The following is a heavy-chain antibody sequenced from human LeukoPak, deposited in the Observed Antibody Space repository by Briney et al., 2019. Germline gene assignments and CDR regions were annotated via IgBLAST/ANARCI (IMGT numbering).Heavy chain of an antibody. Sequence: GGSLRLSCAASGLTFSSHWMHWVRQAPGKGLVWVSRITNDGSSTTYADSVKGRFTISRDNAKNMLYLRVNSLRAEDTAVYYCATQQGGNPVYWGQGTLVTVSS. D-gene: IGHD1-14*01. CDR2: ITNDGSST. CDR1: GLTFSSHW. V-gene: IGHV3-74*01. J-gene: IGHJ4*02. CDR3: ATQQGGNPVY.